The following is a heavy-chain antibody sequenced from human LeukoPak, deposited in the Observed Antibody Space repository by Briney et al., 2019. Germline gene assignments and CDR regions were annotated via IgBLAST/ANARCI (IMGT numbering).Heavy chain of an antibody. CDR3: ARDVQVATIYPLDY. V-gene: IGHV3-11*04. J-gene: IGHJ4*02. CDR2: ISSRSNTI. Sequence: GSLRLSCAASGFTFSDYYMSWIRQAPGKGLEWVSYISSRSNTIYYADSVKGRFTISRDNAKNSLYLQMNSLRAEDTAVYYCARDVQVATIYPLDYWGQGTLVTVSS. D-gene: IGHD5-12*01. CDR1: GFTFSDYY.